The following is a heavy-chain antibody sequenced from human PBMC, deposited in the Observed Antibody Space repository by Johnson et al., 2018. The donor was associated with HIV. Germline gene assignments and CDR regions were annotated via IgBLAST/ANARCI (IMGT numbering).Heavy chain of an antibody. Sequence: VQLVESGGGLVQPGRSLRLSCAASGFTFSNYAMNWVRQAPGKGLEWVSGISNSGGSTYFADSVKGRFTISRDNSKNTLYLQMNSLRAEDTAVYYCSKNSRITYDARSAFDIWSQGTMVTVSS. V-gene: IGHV3-23*04. CDR1: GFTFSNYA. CDR3: SKNSRITYDARSAFDI. D-gene: IGHD3-3*01. CDR2: ISNSGGST. J-gene: IGHJ3*02.